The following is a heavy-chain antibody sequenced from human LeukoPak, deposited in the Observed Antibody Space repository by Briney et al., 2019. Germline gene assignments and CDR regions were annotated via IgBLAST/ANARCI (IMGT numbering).Heavy chain of an antibody. V-gene: IGHV3-66*01. D-gene: IGHD3-22*01. J-gene: IGHJ4*02. CDR1: GFTVSSNY. CDR3: AKSNDDSGKKYFDY. Sequence: GGSLRLSCAASGFTVSSNYMSWVRQAPGKGLEWVSFINSGGSTSYTDSVKGRFTISRDNSKNTLYLQMNSLRAEDTAVYYCAKSNDDSGKKYFDYWGQGTLVTVSS. CDR2: INSGGST.